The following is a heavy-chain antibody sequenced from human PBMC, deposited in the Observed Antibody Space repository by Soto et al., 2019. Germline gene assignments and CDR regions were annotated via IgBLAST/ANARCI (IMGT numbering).Heavy chain of an antibody. D-gene: IGHD2-2*01. CDR2: INPSGGGT. V-gene: IGHV1-46*01. CDR1: GYTFTSYY. CDR3: ARDMGRRYCSSTSCYFPFDP. Sequence: ASVKVSCKASGYTFTSYYMHWVRQAPGQGLEWMGIINPSGGGTSYAQKFQGRVTMTRDTSTSTVYMELSSLRSEDTAVYYCARDMGRRYCSSTSCYFPFDPWGQGTLVTVSS. J-gene: IGHJ5*02.